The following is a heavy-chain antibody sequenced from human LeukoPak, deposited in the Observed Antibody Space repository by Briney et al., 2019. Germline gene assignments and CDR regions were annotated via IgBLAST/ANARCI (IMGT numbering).Heavy chain of an antibody. CDR3: ARDVGYCSSTSCYDWFDP. J-gene: IGHJ5*02. CDR1: GYTFTSYA. CDR2: INAGNGNT. V-gene: IGHV1-3*01. Sequence: ASVKVSCKASGYTFTSYAMHWVRQAPGQRLEWMGWINAGNGNTKYSQKFQGRVTITRDTSASTAYMELSSLRSDDTAVYYCARDVGYCSSTSCYDWFDPWGQGTLVTVSS. D-gene: IGHD2-2*01.